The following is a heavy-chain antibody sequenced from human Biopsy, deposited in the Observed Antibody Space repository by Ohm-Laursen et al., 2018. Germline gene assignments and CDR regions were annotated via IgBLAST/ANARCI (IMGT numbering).Heavy chain of an antibody. V-gene: IGHV4-38-2*01. D-gene: IGHD6-19*01. CDR3: ARVGSGWAPFDK. CDR1: GYSISSDYR. CDR2: TFKDGNT. Sequence: SQTLSLTWAVSGYSISSDYRWGWIRQAPGKTLEWLGNTFKDGNTHYNPSLRSRLIISIDTSKNQFSLMMTSVSGADTAVYFCARVGSGWAPFDKWGPGTLVTVSS. J-gene: IGHJ4*02.